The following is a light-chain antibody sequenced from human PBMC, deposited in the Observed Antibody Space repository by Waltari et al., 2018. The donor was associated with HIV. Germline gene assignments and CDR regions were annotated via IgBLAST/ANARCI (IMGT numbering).Light chain of an antibody. CDR1: QSISSN. CDR3: QQRYSTALT. J-gene: IGKJ4*01. Sequence: DIPMTQSSSSLAASVGDRVPLTCRASQSISSNLNWYQQKPEKAPKLLIYAASSLQSGVPSRFSGSGSGTDFTLTISSLQPEDFATYYCQQRYSTALTFGGGTKVEIK. V-gene: IGKV1-39*01. CDR2: AAS.